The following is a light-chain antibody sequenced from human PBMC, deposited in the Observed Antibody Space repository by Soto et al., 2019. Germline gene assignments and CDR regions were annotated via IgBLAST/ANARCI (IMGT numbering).Light chain of an antibody. J-gene: IGKJ2*01. Sequence: DIQMTQSPSTLYASVGDRVTITCRASQSISSWLAWYQQKPGKAPKLLIYKASSLGSGVPSRFSGSGSGTEFTLTISSLQAEDFAIYYCQQYNSHSSYTIGQGTKLEIK. CDR3: QQYNSHSSYT. CDR1: QSISSW. CDR2: KAS. V-gene: IGKV1-5*03.